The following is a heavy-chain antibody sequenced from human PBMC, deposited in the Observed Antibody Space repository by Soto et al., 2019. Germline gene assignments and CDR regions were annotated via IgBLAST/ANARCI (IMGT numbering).Heavy chain of an antibody. CDR3: ARQIYDSEYYFDY. Sequence: GESLKISCTGSGYSFAGYWITWVRQKRGKGLEWMGRIDPSDSQTYYSPSFRGHVTISATKSITTVFLQWSSLRASDTAMYYCARQIYDSEYYFDYWGQGTLVTVS. CDR2: IDPSDSQT. CDR1: GYSFAGYW. J-gene: IGHJ4*02. D-gene: IGHD2-15*01. V-gene: IGHV5-10-1*01.